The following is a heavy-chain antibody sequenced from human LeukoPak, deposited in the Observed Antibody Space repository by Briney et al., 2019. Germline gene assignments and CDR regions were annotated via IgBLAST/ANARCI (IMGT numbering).Heavy chain of an antibody. J-gene: IGHJ6*03. V-gene: IGHV3-21*01. Sequence: GGSLRLSCAASGFTFSSYSMNWFRQAPGKGLEWVSSISSSSSYIYYADPVKGRFTISRDNAKNSLYLQMNSLRAEDTAVYYCARVVGGYSYRAFSWYFYYMEVWGKGTTVTVSS. CDR2: ISSSSSYI. CDR1: GFTFSSYS. D-gene: IGHD5-18*01. CDR3: ARVVGGYSYRAFSWYFYYMEV.